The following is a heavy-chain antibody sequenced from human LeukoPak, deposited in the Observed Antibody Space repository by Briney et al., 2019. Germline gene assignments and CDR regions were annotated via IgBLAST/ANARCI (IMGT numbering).Heavy chain of an antibody. D-gene: IGHD6-6*01. CDR1: GGTFSSYA. J-gene: IGHJ3*02. Sequence: GASVKVSCKASGGTFSSYAISWVRQAPGQGLEWMGGIIPIFGTANYAQKFQGRVTITTDESTSTAYMELSSLRSEDTAVYYCARDLRKQLVPTLDAFDIWGQGTMVTVSS. V-gene: IGHV1-69*05. CDR3: ARDLRKQLVPTLDAFDI. CDR2: IIPIFGTA.